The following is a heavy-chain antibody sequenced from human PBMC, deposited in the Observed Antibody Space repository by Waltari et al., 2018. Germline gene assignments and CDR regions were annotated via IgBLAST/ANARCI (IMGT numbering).Heavy chain of an antibody. CDR3: ARDRVQLEYPNFDY. CDR1: GFTFSIYS. D-gene: IGHD6-6*01. Sequence: EVQLVESGGGLVKRGGSLRLSCEASGFTFSIYSMNWVRQTPGKGLEWVSSISVSGTYSHYADSVKGRFTISRDNARNSLYLQMSSLRDEDTALYYCARDRVQLEYPNFDYWGQGALVIVSS. V-gene: IGHV3-21*01. CDR2: ISVSGTYS. J-gene: IGHJ4*02.